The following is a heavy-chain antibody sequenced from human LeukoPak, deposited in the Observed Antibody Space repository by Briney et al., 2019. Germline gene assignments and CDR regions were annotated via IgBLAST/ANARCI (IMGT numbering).Heavy chain of an antibody. CDR1: GYIFNTNG. J-gene: IGHJ4*02. V-gene: IGHV1-18*01. CDR3: ARGMYSGSYYPLDY. Sequence: ASVKVSCKASGYIFNTNGLSWVRQAPGQGLEWMGWISAYNGNTNYAQKLQGRVTMTTDTSTSTAYMELRSLRSDDTAVYYCARGMYSGSYYPLDYWGQGTLVTVSS. CDR2: ISAYNGNT. D-gene: IGHD1-26*01.